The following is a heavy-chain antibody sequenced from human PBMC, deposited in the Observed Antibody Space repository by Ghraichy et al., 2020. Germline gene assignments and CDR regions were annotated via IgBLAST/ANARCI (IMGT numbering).Heavy chain of an antibody. J-gene: IGHJ4*02. CDR1: GFTFSSYA. Sequence: GESLNISCAASGFTFSSYAMSWVRQAPGKGLEWVSAISGSGGSTYYADSVKGRFTISRDNSKNTLYLQMNSLRAEDTAVYYFAKVYPYYDSRGNFDYWGQGTLVTVSS. CDR2: ISGSGGST. D-gene: IGHD3-22*01. CDR3: AKVYPYYDSRGNFDY. V-gene: IGHV3-23*01.